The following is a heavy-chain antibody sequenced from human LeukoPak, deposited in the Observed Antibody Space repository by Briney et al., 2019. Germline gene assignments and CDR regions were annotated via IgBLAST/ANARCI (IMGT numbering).Heavy chain of an antibody. Sequence: PSQTLSLTCTVSGGSISSGSYYWSWIRQPAGKGLEWIGRIYTSGSTNYNPSLKSRVTISVDTSKNQFSLKLSSVTAADTAAYYCASCSSTSCYADYYYYMDVWGKGTTVTISS. CDR2: IYTSGST. V-gene: IGHV4-61*02. J-gene: IGHJ6*03. CDR3: ASCSSTSCYADYYYYMDV. D-gene: IGHD2-2*01. CDR1: GGSISSGSYY.